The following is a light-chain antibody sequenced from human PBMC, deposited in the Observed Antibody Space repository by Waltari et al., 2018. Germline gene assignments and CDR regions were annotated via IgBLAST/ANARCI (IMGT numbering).Light chain of an antibody. CDR1: QGIRND. Sequence: DIQMTQSPSSLSTSVRDRVTITYRASQGIRNDLGWHQQKPGKAPRRLIYAASSSQSGGPSRFSGSGSGTEFTLTISSLQPEDFLSYFCLQHNTYPPNTVGQGTKLEI. CDR3: LQHNTYPPNT. V-gene: IGKV1-17*01. CDR2: AAS. J-gene: IGKJ2*01.